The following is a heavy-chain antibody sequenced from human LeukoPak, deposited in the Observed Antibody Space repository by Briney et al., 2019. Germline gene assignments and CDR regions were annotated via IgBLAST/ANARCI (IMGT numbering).Heavy chain of an antibody. CDR3: ARGFLRSGYFDY. CDR2: INHSGST. CDR1: GGSFSGYY. V-gene: IGHV4-34*01. J-gene: IGHJ4*02. Sequence: SETLSLTCAVYGGSFSGYYWSWIRQPPGKGLEWIGEINHSGSTNYNPSLKGRVTISVDTSKNQFSLKLSSVTAADTAVYYCARGFLRSGYFDYWGQGTLVTVSS. D-gene: IGHD3-3*01.